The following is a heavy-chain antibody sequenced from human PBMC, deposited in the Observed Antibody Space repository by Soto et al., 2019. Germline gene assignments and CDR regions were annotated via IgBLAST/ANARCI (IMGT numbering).Heavy chain of an antibody. CDR1: GFTLSGYA. CDR3: ARRARPDFYYMDV. D-gene: IGHD6-6*01. V-gene: IGHV3-64*01. CDR2: ISSNGVGT. Sequence: GGSLRLSCAASGFTLSGYAMDWVCQAPGKGLEYVSGISSNGVGTYYANSVQGRFTTSRDNSKNTVYLQMGSLRPEDMAVYYCARRARPDFYYMDVWGKGTTVTVSS. J-gene: IGHJ6*03.